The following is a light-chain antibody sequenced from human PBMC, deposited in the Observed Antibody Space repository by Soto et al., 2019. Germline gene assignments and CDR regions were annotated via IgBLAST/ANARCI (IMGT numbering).Light chain of an antibody. Sequence: EIVLTQSPGTLSLSPGERATLSCRATQSVSSNYLAWYQQKPGQAPRLLIFGASSRATGIPDRFSGSGSGTDFTLTIRRLEPEDFAVYYCQQYGRSPPWTFGQGTNVEIK. J-gene: IGKJ1*01. CDR1: QSVSSNY. V-gene: IGKV3-20*01. CDR2: GAS. CDR3: QQYGRSPPWT.